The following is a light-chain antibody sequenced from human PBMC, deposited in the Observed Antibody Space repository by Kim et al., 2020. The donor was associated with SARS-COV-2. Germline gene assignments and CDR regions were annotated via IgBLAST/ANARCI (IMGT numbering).Light chain of an antibody. Sequence: ALGPTATITCGGNRVGSRSVHGYQQKPSQAPVVVIYSDRERPSGIRERLPGSNSGGTATVTLSGVEAGDVADYYCQVWDCNSDHVVFGGGTQLTVL. J-gene: IGLJ3*02. V-gene: IGLV3-21*04. CDR3: QVWDCNSDHVV. CDR1: RVGSRS. CDR2: SDR.